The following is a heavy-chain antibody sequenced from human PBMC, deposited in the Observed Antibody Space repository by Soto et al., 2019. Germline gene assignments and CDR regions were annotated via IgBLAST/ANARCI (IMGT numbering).Heavy chain of an antibody. Sequence: SETLSLTCTVSGGSIGSSDYYWGWIRQPPGKGLEWIGNIYDSGSTYYNPSLKSRVTISVDTSKNQFSLKLSSVTAADTAVYYCARDSFDSSGLPRWGQGTLVTVSS. CDR2: IYDSGST. V-gene: IGHV4-39*07. D-gene: IGHD3-22*01. J-gene: IGHJ4*02. CDR1: GGSIGSSDYY. CDR3: ARDSFDSSGLPR.